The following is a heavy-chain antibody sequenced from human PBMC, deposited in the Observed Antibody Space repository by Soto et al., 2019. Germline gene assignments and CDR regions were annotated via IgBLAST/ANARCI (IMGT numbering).Heavy chain of an antibody. V-gene: IGHV3-23*01. CDR2: ISGSGTNT. J-gene: IGHJ4*02. D-gene: IGHD1-7*01. Sequence: GGSLRLSCAASGFTFSNYAMIWVRQAPGKGPEWVSGISGSGTNTYYADSVEGRFTISRDNSKNTLYLQMNSLRAEDTAVYYCAREVSGTSFDYWGQGTLVTVSS. CDR1: GFTFSNYA. CDR3: AREVSGTSFDY.